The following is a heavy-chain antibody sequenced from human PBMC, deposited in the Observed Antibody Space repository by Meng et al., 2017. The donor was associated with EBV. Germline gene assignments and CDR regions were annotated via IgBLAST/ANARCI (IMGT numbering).Heavy chain of an antibody. CDR3: ARGVEENGSHYPFDS. CDR2: INTYSGKA. J-gene: IGHJ4*02. V-gene: IGHV7-4-1*02. Sequence: VQLVQSGSEWKRTGAAVKVSCKASGYTSRNYAINWMRQVPGQGLEWMGWINTYSGKATFAQGFTGRFVFSLDTPVTTAHLQISGLKTEDSAVYYCARGVEENGSHYPFDSRGQGTLVTVSS. D-gene: IGHD1-1*01. CDR1: GYTSRNYA.